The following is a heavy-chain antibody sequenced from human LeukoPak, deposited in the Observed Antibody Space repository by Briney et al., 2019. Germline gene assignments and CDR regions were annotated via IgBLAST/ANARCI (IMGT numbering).Heavy chain of an antibody. V-gene: IGHV1-18*01. CDR3: ATYYDYIWGSYRQPNTAFDH. Sequence: GASVKVSCKASGYTFTSYGISWVRQAPGQGLEWMGWVSAYNGNTNYAQKLQGRVTMTTDTSASTAYMELRSLRSDDTAVYYCATYYDYIWGSYRQPNTAFDHWGQGTLVTVSS. J-gene: IGHJ4*02. CDR2: VSAYNGNT. D-gene: IGHD3-16*02. CDR1: GYTFTSYG.